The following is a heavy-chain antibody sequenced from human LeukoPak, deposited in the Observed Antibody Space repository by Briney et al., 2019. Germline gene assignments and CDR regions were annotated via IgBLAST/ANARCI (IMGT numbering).Heavy chain of an antibody. CDR3: ARHFYGSGSYADY. D-gene: IGHD3-10*01. Sequence: KASESLSLTCTVSGGSISSSSYYWGWIRQPPGKGLEWIGSIYYSGSTYYNPSLKSRVTISVDTPKNQFSLKLSSVTAADTAVYYCARHFYGSGSYADYWGQGTLVTVSS. J-gene: IGHJ4*02. CDR2: IYYSGST. V-gene: IGHV4-39*01. CDR1: GGSISSSSYY.